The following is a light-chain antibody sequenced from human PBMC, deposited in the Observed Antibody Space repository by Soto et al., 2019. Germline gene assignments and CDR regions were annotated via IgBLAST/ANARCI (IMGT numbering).Light chain of an antibody. Sequence: QSVLTQPASVSGSPGQSITISCTGTSSDVGAHNHVSWYQHHPGKAPKLMIYDINNRPSVVSNRFSGSKSGNTASLTISGLQAEDEADYYCISWTSSTTQVLGGGTKLTVL. J-gene: IGLJ2*01. CDR3: ISWTSSTTQV. V-gene: IGLV2-14*01. CDR1: SSDVGAHNH. CDR2: DIN.